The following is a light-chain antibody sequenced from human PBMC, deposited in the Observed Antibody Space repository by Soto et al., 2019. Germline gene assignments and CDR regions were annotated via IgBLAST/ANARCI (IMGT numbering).Light chain of an antibody. CDR1: QGTSSH. Sequence: IQLTQSPSSLSASVGDRVTISCRASQGTSSHLAWYQQKPGTAPKLLIYEASTLQSGVPSRFSGSGSGTDFTLTIISLQPEDFATYYCQHLNSYPITFGQGTRLESK. CDR2: EAS. CDR3: QHLNSYPIT. J-gene: IGKJ5*01. V-gene: IGKV1-9*01.